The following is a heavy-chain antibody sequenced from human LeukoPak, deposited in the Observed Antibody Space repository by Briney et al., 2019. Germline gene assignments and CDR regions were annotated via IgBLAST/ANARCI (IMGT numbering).Heavy chain of an antibody. V-gene: IGHV4-59*01. J-gene: IGHJ3*02. D-gene: IGHD6-19*01. CDR3: ARDSPSPGYSSGWYGGGSAFDI. CDR1: GGSISSYY. CDR2: IYYSGST. Sequence: PSETLSLTCTVSGGSISSYYWSRIRQPPGKGLEWIGYIYYSGSTNYNPSLKSRVTISVDTSKNQFSLKLSSVTAADTAVYYCARDSPSPGYSSGWYGGGSAFDIWGQGTMVTVSS.